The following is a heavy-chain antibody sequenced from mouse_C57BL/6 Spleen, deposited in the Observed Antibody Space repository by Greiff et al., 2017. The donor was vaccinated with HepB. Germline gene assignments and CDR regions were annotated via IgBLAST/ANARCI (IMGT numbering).Heavy chain of an antibody. J-gene: IGHJ2*01. CDR2: INYDGSST. Sequence: EVQLVESEGGLVQPGSSMKLSCTASGFTFSDYYMAWVRQVPEKGLEWVANINYDGSSTYYLDSLKSRFIISRDNAKNILYLQMSSLKSEDTATYYCARALTPWNYFDYWGQGTTLTVSS. CDR1: GFTFSDYY. CDR3: ARALTPWNYFDY. V-gene: IGHV5-16*01.